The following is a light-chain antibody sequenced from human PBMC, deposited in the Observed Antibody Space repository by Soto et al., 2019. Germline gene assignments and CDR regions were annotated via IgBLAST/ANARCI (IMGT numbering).Light chain of an antibody. Sequence: SVLTQPPSVSAAPGQKVTISCSGASSNIGNTYVSWYQQLPGTAPKLLIYENNRRPSGIPDRFSGSKSGTSATLGITGLQTGDEADYYCGTWDSGLSAFLFGGGTKVTVL. CDR1: SSNIGNTY. CDR3: GTWDSGLSAFL. J-gene: IGLJ2*01. V-gene: IGLV1-51*02. CDR2: ENN.